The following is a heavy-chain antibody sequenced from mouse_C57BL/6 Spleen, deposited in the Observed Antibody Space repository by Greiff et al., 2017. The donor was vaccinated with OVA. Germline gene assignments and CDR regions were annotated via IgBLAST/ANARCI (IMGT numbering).Heavy chain of an antibody. CDR2: IDPETGGT. V-gene: IGHV1-15*01. Sequence: VKLQESGAELVRPGASVTLSCKASGYTFTDYEMHWVKQTPVHGLEWIGAIDPETGGTAYNQKFKGKAILTADKSSSTAYMELRSLTSEDSAVYYCTRWDYYSVYYAMDYWGQGTSVTVSS. CDR1: GYTFTDYE. CDR3: TRWDYYSVYYAMDY. D-gene: IGHD1-1*01. J-gene: IGHJ4*01.